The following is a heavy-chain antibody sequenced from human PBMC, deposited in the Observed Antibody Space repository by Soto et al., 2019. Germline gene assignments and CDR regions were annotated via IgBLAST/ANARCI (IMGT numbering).Heavy chain of an antibody. V-gene: IGHV4-59*01. J-gene: IGHJ4*02. D-gene: IGHD1-26*01. CDR3: ASYRGASSRYDY. Sequence: QVQLQESGPGLVKPSETLSLTCTVSGGSISSYYWSWIRQPPGKGLEWIGYIYYSGSTNYNPSLKSRVTMTIDTSKNPFSLALSSVTDAGTAVYLRASYRGASSRYDYWGQGTLVTVST. CDR2: IYYSGST. CDR1: GGSISSYY.